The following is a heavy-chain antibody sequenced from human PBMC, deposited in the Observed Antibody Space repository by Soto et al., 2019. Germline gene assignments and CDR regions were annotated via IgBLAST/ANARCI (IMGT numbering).Heavy chain of an antibody. CDR3: ARDFDGGIPHY. J-gene: IGHJ4*02. V-gene: IGHV3-74*01. D-gene: IGHD2-15*01. Sequence: EVQLVESGGGLVQPGGSLRLSCAASGFTFSDYWMHWVRQAPGKGLLWVSRINRDGSSTSYADSVKGRFTISRDNAKNTLYLQMNSLRAEDTAVYYCARDFDGGIPHYWGQGTLVTVSS. CDR2: INRDGSST. CDR1: GFTFSDYW.